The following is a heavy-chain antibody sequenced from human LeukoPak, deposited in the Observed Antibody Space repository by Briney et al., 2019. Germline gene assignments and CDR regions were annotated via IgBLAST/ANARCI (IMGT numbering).Heavy chain of an antibody. V-gene: IGHV5-51*01. CDR2: IYPGDSDT. CDR1: GYSFTNYW. D-gene: IGHD3-22*01. Sequence: GESLKISCKASGYSFTNYWIAWGRQMPGKGLEWMGSIYPGDSDTRYRPSFQGQVTISADKSISTAYLQWRSLKASDTAIYYCARLGFEAYDNSGFYYFDYWGQGALVTVSS. CDR3: ARLGFEAYDNSGFYYFDY. J-gene: IGHJ4*02.